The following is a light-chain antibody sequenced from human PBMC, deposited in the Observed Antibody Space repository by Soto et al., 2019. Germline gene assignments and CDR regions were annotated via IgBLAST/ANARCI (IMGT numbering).Light chain of an antibody. J-gene: IGKJ2*01. V-gene: IGKV1-5*03. CDR1: QNINNG. CDR2: KAA. CDR3: LAYDSYSYT. Sequence: DIQMTQSPSTLSASVGDRVTITCRASQNINNGLAWYQQKPGRAPNLLIYKAAILESGVPSRFSGSGSGTEFTLTISSLKPDDFATYFCLAYDSYSYTFGQGTELEIK.